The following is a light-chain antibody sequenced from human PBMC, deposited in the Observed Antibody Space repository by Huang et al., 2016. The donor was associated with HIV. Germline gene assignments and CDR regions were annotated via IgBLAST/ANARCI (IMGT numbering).Light chain of an antibody. V-gene: IGKV1-27*01. CDR1: QGISNY. Sequence: DIRMTQSPSSLSASVGDRVTITCRASQGISNYLAWYHQKPGKVPDLLIYAASTLQSGGPSRFSGSGSGTDFTLTISSLQPEDVGTYYCQKYNSAPPTFGQGTKVEIK. CDR3: QKYNSAPPT. J-gene: IGKJ1*01. CDR2: AAS.